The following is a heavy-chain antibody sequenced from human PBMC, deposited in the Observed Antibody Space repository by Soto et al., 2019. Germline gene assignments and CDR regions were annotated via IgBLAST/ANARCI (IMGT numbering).Heavy chain of an antibody. CDR1: GFTFSDYY. D-gene: IGHD3-10*01. CDR3: ARDASRITMVRGVLNWFDP. V-gene: IGHV3-11*01. CDR2: ISDSGSTI. Sequence: QVQLVESGGGLVKPGRSLRLSCAASGFTFSDYYMSWIRQTPGKGLEWVSDISDSGSTIYYADSVKGRFTISRDNAKNALYLQISSLRAEDTAVYYCARDASRITMVRGVLNWFDPWGQGTLVTVFS. J-gene: IGHJ5*02.